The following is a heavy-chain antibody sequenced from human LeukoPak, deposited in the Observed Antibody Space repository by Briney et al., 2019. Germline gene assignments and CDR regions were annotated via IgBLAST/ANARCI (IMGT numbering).Heavy chain of an antibody. Sequence: GGSLRLSCAASGFTFSSYAMHWVRQAPGKGLEWVAVISYDGSNKYYADSVKGRFTISRDNSKNTLYLQMNSLRAEDTAVYYCARDSTAMVIDYWGQGNPGHRLL. CDR3: ARDSTAMVIDY. V-gene: IGHV3-30*04. CDR1: GFTFSSYA. D-gene: IGHD5-18*01. CDR2: ISYDGSNK. J-gene: IGHJ4*02.